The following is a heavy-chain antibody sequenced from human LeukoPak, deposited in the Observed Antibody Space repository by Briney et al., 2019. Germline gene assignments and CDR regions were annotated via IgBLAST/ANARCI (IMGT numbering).Heavy chain of an antibody. D-gene: IGHD3-9*01. J-gene: IGHJ6*03. Sequence: GGSLRLSCAPSGFSVTRYAMRWVRQAPGKGLEWVSAISGSGGSTYYADSVKGRFTISRDNSKNTLYLQMNSLRAEDTAVYYCSGSTAAGFDIFSVYYNLDYYSMDVWGKGTTVTVSS. CDR1: GFSVTRYA. CDR3: SGSTAAGFDIFSVYYNLDYYSMDV. CDR2: ISGSGGST. V-gene: IGHV3-23*01.